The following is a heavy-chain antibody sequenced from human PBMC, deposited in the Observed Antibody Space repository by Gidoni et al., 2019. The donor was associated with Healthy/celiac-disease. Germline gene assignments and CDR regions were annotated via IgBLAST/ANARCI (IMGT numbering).Heavy chain of an antibody. D-gene: IGHD1-26*01. CDR3: AREARWELPYYGMDV. CDR1: GFPFSSYA. V-gene: IGHV3-30-3*01. J-gene: IGHJ6*02. Sequence: QVQLVEAWGGVVQPGRSLRISCATSGFPFSSYAMQWVRQAPGKGLEGVAVISYDGSNKYYADSVKGRFTISRDNSKNTLYLQMNSLRAEDTAVYYCAREARWELPYYGMDVWGQGTTVTVSS. CDR2: ISYDGSNK.